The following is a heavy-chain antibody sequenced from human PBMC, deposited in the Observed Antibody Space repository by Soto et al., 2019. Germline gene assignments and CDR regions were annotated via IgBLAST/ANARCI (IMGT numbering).Heavy chain of an antibody. CDR1: GFTFSSYA. V-gene: IGHV3-23*01. Sequence: GGSLRLSCADPGFTFSSYAMSWVRQAPGKGLGWVSAISGSGGSTYYADSVKGRFTISRDNSKNTLYLQMNSLRAEDTALYYCEKDPGVSSTTYSGQGTLLTVSS. J-gene: IGHJ4*02. D-gene: IGHD6-13*01. CDR3: EKDPGVSSTTY. CDR2: ISGSGGST.